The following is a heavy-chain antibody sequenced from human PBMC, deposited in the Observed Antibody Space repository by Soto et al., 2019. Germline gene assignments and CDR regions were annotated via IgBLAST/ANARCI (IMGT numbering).Heavy chain of an antibody. CDR2: IITIFGTA. V-gene: IGHV1-69*01. J-gene: IGHJ4*02. CDR1: GGPCSSYA. Sequence: QVQLVQSGAAVQKPGSSVKVSCKAPGGPCSSYAISWVRQAPGQGLEWMGGIITIFGTANYAQKFQGRVTITADESTSTAYMELSSLRSEDTAVYYCARVRGGGSDYYFDYWGQGTLVTVSS. CDR3: ARVRGGGSDYYFDY. D-gene: IGHD2-15*01.